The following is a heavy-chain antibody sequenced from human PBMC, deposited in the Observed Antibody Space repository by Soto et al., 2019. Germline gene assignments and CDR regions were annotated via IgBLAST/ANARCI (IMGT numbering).Heavy chain of an antibody. J-gene: IGHJ6*03. D-gene: IGHD1-1*01. V-gene: IGHV4-59*01. CDR2: IYYSGST. Sequence: SETLSLTYTFYGGSSSSYYWSWIRQPPGKGLEWIGYIYYSGSTNYNPSLKSRVTISVDTSKNQFSLKLSSVTAADTAVYYCARLTTHFHYYYMDVWGKGTTVS. CDR3: ARLTTHFHYYYMDV. CDR1: GGSSSSYY.